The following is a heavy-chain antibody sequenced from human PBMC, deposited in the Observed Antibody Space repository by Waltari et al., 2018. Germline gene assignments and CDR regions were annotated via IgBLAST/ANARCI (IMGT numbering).Heavy chain of an antibody. J-gene: IGHJ4*02. CDR3: ARDRDYFDY. V-gene: IGHV3-30*04. CDR1: GFTFSSYG. Sequence: QVQLVESGGGVVQPGRSLRLSCAASGFTFSSYGMHWVRQAPGKGLEWVALISYDGNHKFYADSGKGRFTISRDNSQNTLYLQMDSLRTDDAAVYYCARDRDYFDYWGQGTLVTVSS. CDR2: ISYDGNHK.